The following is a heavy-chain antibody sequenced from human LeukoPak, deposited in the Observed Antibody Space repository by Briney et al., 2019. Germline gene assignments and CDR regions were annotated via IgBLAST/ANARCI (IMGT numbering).Heavy chain of an antibody. CDR2: ISSSGSTI. Sequence: GGSLRLSCAASGFTFSSYEMNWVRQAPGKGLEWVSYISSSGSTIYYADSVKGRFTISRDNAKNSLYLQMNSLRAEDTAVYYCARGVESFSGLSCYYDSSGYSQFDYWGQGTLVTVSS. CDR1: GFTFSSYE. J-gene: IGHJ4*02. CDR3: ARGVESFSGLSCYYDSSGYSQFDY. D-gene: IGHD3-22*01. V-gene: IGHV3-48*03.